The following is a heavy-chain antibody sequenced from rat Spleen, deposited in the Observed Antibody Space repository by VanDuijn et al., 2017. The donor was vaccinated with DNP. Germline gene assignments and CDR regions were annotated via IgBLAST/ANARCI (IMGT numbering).Heavy chain of an antibody. J-gene: IGHJ4*01. CDR3: VREDKGVNA. Sequence: EVKLVESGGGLVQPGRSLKLSCAASGFNFNDYWMGWVRQAPGKGLEWIGQINKDSSTINYVPSLKEKITISRDSVQNTLYLQMNKLGSEDTGIYYCVREDKGVNAWGQGVSVTVSS. CDR2: INKDSSTI. V-gene: IGHV4-2*01. D-gene: IGHD1-1*01. CDR1: GFNFNDYW.